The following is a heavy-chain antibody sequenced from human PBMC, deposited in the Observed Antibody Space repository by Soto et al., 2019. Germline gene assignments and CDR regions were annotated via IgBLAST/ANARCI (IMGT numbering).Heavy chain of an antibody. Sequence: SVKVSCKASGGTFSSYAISWVRQAPGQGLEWMGGIIPIFGTANYAQKFQGRVTITADKSTSTAYMELSSLRSEDTAVYYCARDPYYYGSGRTDYGMDVWGQGTTVTVSS. D-gene: IGHD3-10*01. V-gene: IGHV1-69*06. CDR1: GGTFSSYA. J-gene: IGHJ6*02. CDR3: ARDPYYYGSGRTDYGMDV. CDR2: IIPIFGTA.